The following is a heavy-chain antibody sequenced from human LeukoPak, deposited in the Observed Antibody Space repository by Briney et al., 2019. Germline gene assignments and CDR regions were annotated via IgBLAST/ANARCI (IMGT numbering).Heavy chain of an antibody. J-gene: IGHJ4*02. CDR3: ARINSGSFDY. V-gene: IGHV4-4*07. CDR1: GGSISSYY. Sequence: SETLSLTCTVSGGSISSYYWSWIRQPAGKGLEWIGRIYSSGSSNYNPSLKGRVAMSVDTSKNQFSLKLTSVTAADTAVYYCARINSGSFDYWGQGTLVTVSS. CDR2: IYSSGSS. D-gene: IGHD1-26*01.